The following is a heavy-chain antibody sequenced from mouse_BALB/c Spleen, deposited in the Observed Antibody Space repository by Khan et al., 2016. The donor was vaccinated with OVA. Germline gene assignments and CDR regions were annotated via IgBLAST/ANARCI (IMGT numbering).Heavy chain of an antibody. CDR2: ITTGGSN. D-gene: IGHD6-1*01. Sequence: EVELVESGGGLVKPGGSLTLSCAAAGFTFRNYAMTWVRQTPEKRLEWVASITTGGSNYYPDTVKGRFTISRDNARNIQYLQMSSLSSEDTYCSAGGLHAMDYWGQGTSVTVSS. CDR3: GLHAMDY. V-gene: IGHV5-6-5*01. J-gene: IGHJ4*01. CDR1: GFTFRNYA.